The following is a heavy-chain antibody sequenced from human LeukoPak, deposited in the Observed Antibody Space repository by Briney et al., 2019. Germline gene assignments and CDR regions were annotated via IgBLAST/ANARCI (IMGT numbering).Heavy chain of an antibody. CDR3: ATPVAAATS. J-gene: IGHJ1*01. CDR2: INPNSGNT. Sequence: ASVKVSCKASGYTLTGYYMHWVRQATGQGLEWMGWINPNSGNTGSVQKFQGRVTMTRNTSISTAYMELSSLRSEDTAVYYCATPVAAATSWGQGTLVTVAS. V-gene: IGHV1-8*02. D-gene: IGHD2-15*01. CDR1: GYTLTGYY.